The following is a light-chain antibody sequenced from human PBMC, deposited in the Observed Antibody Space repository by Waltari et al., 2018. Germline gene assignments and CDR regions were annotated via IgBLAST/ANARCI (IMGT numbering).Light chain of an antibody. CDR2: STY. V-gene: IGKV3-20*01. CDR1: QTVSTIA. CDR3: QQYDGIVVT. J-gene: IGKJ4*01. Sequence: EIVLTQSPGTLSLSPGDRATLSCRASQTVSTIALSWYQQKPGQAPRVLIYSTYNRATGIPDRFSGSGSGTDFTVTINRLAPEDFAMYYCQQYDGIVVTFSGGTKVEI.